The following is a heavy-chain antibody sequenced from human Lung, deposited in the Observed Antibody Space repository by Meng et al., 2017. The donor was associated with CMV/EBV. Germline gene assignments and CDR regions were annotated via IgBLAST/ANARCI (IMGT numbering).Heavy chain of an antibody. D-gene: IGHD3-10*01. CDR1: GFRFSDYY. Sequence: SRAASGFRFSDYYMTWIRQAPGKGLEWVSYISSSYAVDYADSLKGRFTISRDNAKNSLYLQMNSLRVEDTAVYYCARILLEVRGLYYQGMDVWGQGTXVTVSS. V-gene: IGHV3-11*04. CDR3: ARILLEVRGLYYQGMDV. CDR2: ISSSYAV. J-gene: IGHJ6*02.